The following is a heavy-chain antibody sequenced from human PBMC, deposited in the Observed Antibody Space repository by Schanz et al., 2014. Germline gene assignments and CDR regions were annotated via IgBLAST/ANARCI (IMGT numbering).Heavy chain of an antibody. D-gene: IGHD3-3*02. CDR2: ISYDGNNE. J-gene: IGHJ4*02. V-gene: IGHV3-30*03. Sequence: QVQLVESGGGVVQPGRSRRLSCEASGFTFSSYGMHWVRQAPGKGLEWVAVISYDGNNEDYADSLKGRFTISRDNARNSLYLQLNSLRVEDSGVYFCAQTRGTFMVPIDNWGQGVRVIVSS. CDR1: GFTFSSYG. CDR3: AQTRGTFMVPIDN.